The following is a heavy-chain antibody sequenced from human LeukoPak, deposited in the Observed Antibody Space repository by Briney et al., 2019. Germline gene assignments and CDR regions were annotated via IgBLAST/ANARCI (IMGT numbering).Heavy chain of an antibody. Sequence: GGSLRLSCAASGFTFSSYAIHWVRQAPGKGLEWVAVISYDGSNKYYADSVKGRFTISRDNSKNTLYLQMNSLRVEDTAVYYCARDFRRLPDDWGQGTLVTVSS. CDR3: ARDFRRLPDD. CDR2: ISYDGSNK. CDR1: GFTFSSYA. V-gene: IGHV3-30-3*01. D-gene: IGHD5-12*01. J-gene: IGHJ4*02.